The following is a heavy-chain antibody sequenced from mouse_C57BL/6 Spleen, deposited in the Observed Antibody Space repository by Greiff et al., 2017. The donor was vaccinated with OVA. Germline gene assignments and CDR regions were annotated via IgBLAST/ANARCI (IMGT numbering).Heavy chain of an antibody. D-gene: IGHD6-1*01. CDR2: INPGSGGT. CDR1: GYAFTNYL. Sequence: QVQLQQSGAELVRPGTSVKVSCKASGYAFTNYLIEWVQQRPGQGLEWIGVINPGSGGTNYNEKFKGKATLTADKSSSTAYMQLSSLTSEDSAVYFCARGGQDSMDYWGQGTSVTVSS. V-gene: IGHV1-54*01. CDR3: ARGGQDSMDY. J-gene: IGHJ4*01.